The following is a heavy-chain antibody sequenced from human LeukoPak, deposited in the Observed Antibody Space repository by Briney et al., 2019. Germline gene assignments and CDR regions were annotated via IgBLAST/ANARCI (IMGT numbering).Heavy chain of an antibody. Sequence: GGSLRLSCAASGFTFSSYWMQWVRQAPGKGRVWVSRINSDGSSTSYADSVKGRFTISSDNAKNTLYLQMYSLRAEDTAVYYCARHNDLVVPAAMTRSEFDYWGQGTLVTVSS. CDR3: ARHNDLVVPAAMTRSEFDY. J-gene: IGHJ4*02. V-gene: IGHV3-74*01. CDR2: INSDGSST. CDR1: GFTFSSYW. D-gene: IGHD2-2*01.